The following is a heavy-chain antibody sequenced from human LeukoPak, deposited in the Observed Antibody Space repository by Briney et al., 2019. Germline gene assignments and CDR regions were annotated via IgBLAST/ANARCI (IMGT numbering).Heavy chain of an antibody. Sequence: PGGSLRLSCAASGFTFTSYAMSWVRQAPGKGLEWVSTISVSGGSTDYADSVKGRFTISRDNSKNTPFLQMNSLRAEDTAVYYCATGRGGADYWGQGALVTVSS. CDR2: ISVSGGST. CDR1: GFTFTSYA. D-gene: IGHD2-21*01. V-gene: IGHV3-23*01. J-gene: IGHJ4*02. CDR3: ATGRGGADY.